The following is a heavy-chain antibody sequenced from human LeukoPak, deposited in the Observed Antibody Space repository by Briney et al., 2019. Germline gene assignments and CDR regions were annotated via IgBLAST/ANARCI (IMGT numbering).Heavy chain of an antibody. D-gene: IGHD2-2*01. CDR3: ARRGYCSSTSCSNVPFAY. J-gene: IGHJ4*02. Sequence: AGGSLRLSCAASGLTVSSNYMSWVRQAPGKGLEWVSVIYSGGSTYYADSVKGRLTISRDNSKNTLYLQMNSLRVEDTAVYYCARRGYCSSTSCSNVPFAYWGQGTVVTVSS. V-gene: IGHV3-53*01. CDR1: GLTVSSNY. CDR2: IYSGGST.